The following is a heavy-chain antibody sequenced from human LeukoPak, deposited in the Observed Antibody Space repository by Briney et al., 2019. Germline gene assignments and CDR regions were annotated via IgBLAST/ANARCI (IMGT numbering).Heavy chain of an antibody. Sequence: GGSMRLSCAASGFTFSSYWMSWVRQAPGKGLEWVANIKQDGREKYYVDSVKGRFTISRDNAKNSLYLQMNSLRAEDTAVYYRARESLPYYDFWSGYRGGWFDPWGQGTLVTVSS. CDR3: ARESLPYYDFWSGYRGGWFDP. CDR2: IKQDGREK. V-gene: IGHV3-7*01. CDR1: GFTFSSYW. J-gene: IGHJ5*02. D-gene: IGHD3-3*01.